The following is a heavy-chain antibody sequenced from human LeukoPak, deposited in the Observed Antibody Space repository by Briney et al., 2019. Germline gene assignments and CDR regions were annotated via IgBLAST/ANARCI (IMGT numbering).Heavy chain of an antibody. D-gene: IGHD5-24*01. Sequence: SQTLSLTCAVYGGSFSGYYWSWIRQPPGKGLEWIGEINHGGSTNYNPSLKSRVTISVDTSKNQFSLKLSSVTAADTAVYYCARKGWLQGAFDIWGQGTMVTVSS. CDR2: INHGGST. CDR3: ARKGWLQGAFDI. CDR1: GGSFSGYY. V-gene: IGHV4-34*01. J-gene: IGHJ3*02.